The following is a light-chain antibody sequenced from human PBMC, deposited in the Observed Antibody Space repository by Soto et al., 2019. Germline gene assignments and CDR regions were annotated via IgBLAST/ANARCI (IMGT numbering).Light chain of an antibody. Sequence: DIVMTQSPLSLPVTPGEPASIAVRSSQSLLHSNGYNYLDWYLQKPGQSPQLLIYLGSNRATGIPDRFSGSGSGTDFTLTISRLEPEDFAVYYCQQYGSSPSITFGQGTRLEIK. V-gene: IGKV2-28*01. CDR3: QQYGSSPSIT. CDR2: LGS. CDR1: QSLLHSNGYNY. J-gene: IGKJ5*01.